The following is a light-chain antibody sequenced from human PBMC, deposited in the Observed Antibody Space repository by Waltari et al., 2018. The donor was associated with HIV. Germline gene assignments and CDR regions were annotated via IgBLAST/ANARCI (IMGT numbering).Light chain of an antibody. V-gene: IGKV3-20*01. CDR2: GTS. Sequence: EVVLTQSPGTLSLSPGDRATLSCRASQTVSSSNLAWYQQNHGQGPRLLIFGTSSMATGIPDRFSGSGAGTDFTLTISRLEPEDFAVYYCQHFGTSRWTFGPGTKVEIK. J-gene: IGKJ1*01. CDR1: QTVSSSN. CDR3: QHFGTSRWT.